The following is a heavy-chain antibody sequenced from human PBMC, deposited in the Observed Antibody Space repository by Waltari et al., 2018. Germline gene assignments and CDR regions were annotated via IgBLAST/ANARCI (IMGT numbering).Heavy chain of an antibody. CDR2: IKKDGNEK. Sequence: MMWGRQVPWKGLEGVASIKKDGNEKYYVDSVKGRFTISRDNAENSVDLQMNSLRAEDTARYFCLRDPIDDWGQGTLVTVSS. J-gene: IGHJ4*02. V-gene: IGHV3-7*01. CDR3: LRDPIDD.